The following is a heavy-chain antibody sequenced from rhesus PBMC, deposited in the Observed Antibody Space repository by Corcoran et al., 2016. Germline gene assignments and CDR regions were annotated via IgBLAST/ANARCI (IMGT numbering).Heavy chain of an antibody. V-gene: IGHV3-30*02. Sequence: EVQLVESGAGLVQPGGSLRLSCAASGFTFSNSWTSWVSQEPGKGLKWVSRIKRKADGETAKYAAAVKGRFPISKDDSKNTLYLQVNSLKTEDTAVYYCTTDRVVNSYSYGFGAFDFWGQGLRVTFSS. CDR2: IKRKADGETA. J-gene: IGHJ3*01. CDR3: TTDRVVNSYSYGFGAFDF. CDR1: GFTFSNSW. D-gene: IGHD5-36*02.